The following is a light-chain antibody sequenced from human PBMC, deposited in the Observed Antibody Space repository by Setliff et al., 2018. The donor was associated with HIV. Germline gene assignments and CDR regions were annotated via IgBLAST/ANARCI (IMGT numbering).Light chain of an antibody. CDR2: DVS. Sequence: QSALTQPASVSGSPGQSITISCSGTSSDIAAYNLVSWYQQHPGKAPKLMISDVSSRPSGVSNRFSGSKSGSTASLTISGLQPEDEADYYCSSFTISTTWVFGGETKVTVL. V-gene: IGLV2-14*03. J-gene: IGLJ3*02. CDR1: SSDIAAYNL. CDR3: SSFTISTTWV.